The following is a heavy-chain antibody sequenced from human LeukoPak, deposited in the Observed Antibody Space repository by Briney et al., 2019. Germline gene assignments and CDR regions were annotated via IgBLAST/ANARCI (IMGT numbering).Heavy chain of an antibody. CDR2: IYYRSRWYN. D-gene: IGHD4-17*01. CDR3: ASYGDYVGYFDY. CDR1: GDSVSSNNGT. J-gene: IGHJ4*02. V-gene: IGHV6-1*01. Sequence: SQTLSLTCDISGDSVSSNNGTWNWIRQSPSRGLEWLGRIYYRSRWYNDYAASVEGRLTINPDTSKNQFSLQLKSVTAADTAVYYCASYGDYVGYFDYWGQGTLVTVSS.